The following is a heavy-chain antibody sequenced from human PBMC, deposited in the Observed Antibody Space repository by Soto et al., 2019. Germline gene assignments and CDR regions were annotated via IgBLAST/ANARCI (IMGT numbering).Heavy chain of an antibody. J-gene: IGHJ4*02. CDR3: VRDSHGDY. CDR2: IDHDGPT. V-gene: IGHV3-74*01. Sequence: EVQLVESGGGLVQPGGSLRLSCAGSGFTFSNYWMHWVRQAPGKGLEWVSRIDHDGPTDYADSVRGRFTISRDNAENTLYLHMNSLRPEATAVYYCVRDSHGDYWGQGTLVTVSS. CDR1: GFTFSNYW.